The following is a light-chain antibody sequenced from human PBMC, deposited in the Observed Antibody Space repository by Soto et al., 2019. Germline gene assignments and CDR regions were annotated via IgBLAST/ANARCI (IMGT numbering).Light chain of an antibody. J-gene: IGKJ5*01. Sequence: EIVLTQSPGTLSLSPGERATLSCRASQSVSSSQLAWYQQKPGQAPRLLMYGASSRAAGVPARFSGSGSETEFTLTIRSLQSEDFAVYFCQQYNNWPSFGQGTRLEIK. V-gene: IGKV3-15*01. CDR2: GAS. CDR1: QSVSSS. CDR3: QQYNNWPS.